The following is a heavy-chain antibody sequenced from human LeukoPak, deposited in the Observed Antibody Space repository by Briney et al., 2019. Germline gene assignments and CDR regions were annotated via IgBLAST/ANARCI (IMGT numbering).Heavy chain of an antibody. D-gene: IGHD2-2*01. CDR2: ISSSSSYI. CDR1: GFTFSSYS. V-gene: IGHV3-21*01. CDR3: ARELPYQLLRIRNGPMWVFDY. J-gene: IGHJ4*02. Sequence: GGSLRLSCAASGFTFSSYSMSWVRQAPGKGLEWVSSISSSSSYIYYADSVKGEFTNSRDNAKNSLYLQMNSLRVEDTAVYYCARELPYQLLRIRNGPMWVFDYWGQGTLVTVSS.